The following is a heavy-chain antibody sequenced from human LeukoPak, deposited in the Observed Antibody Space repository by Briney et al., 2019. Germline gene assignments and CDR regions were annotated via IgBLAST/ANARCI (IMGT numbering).Heavy chain of an antibody. CDR1: GFTFSGYS. V-gene: IGHV3-48*02. D-gene: IGHD1-26*01. J-gene: IGHJ4*02. CDR3: ASSGSYRFDY. Sequence: GGSLRLSCAASGFTFSGYSVNWVRQAPGKGLEWVSHITASGTAMFYADSVKGRFTISRDNAKNSLYLQMNSLRDEDTAVYYCASSGSYRFDYWGQGTLVTVSS. CDR2: ITASGTAM.